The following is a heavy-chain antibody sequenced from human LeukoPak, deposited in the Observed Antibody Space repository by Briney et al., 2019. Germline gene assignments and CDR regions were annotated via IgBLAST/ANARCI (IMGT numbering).Heavy chain of an antibody. CDR2: FDPEDGET. V-gene: IGHV1-24*01. D-gene: IGHD4-17*01. J-gene: IGHJ4*02. Sequence: ASVKVSCKVSGYTLTELSMHWVRQAPGKGLEWMGGFDPEDGETIYAQKFQGRVTMTEDTSTDTAYMELSSLRSEDTAVYYCATESGTTVTFDYWGQGTLVTVSS. CDR1: GYTLTELS. CDR3: ATESGTTVTFDY.